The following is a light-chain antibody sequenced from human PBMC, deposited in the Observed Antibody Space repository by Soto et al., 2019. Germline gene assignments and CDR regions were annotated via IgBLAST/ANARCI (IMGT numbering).Light chain of an antibody. J-gene: IGKJ1*01. CDR3: QHYNNWWT. CDR1: QSVSSN. CDR2: GAS. Sequence: EIVMTQSPATLSVSPGERATLSCRASQSVSSNLAWYQQKPGQPPRLLIYGASTRATGIPARFSGSGSGTEFTLTISSLQSEDFAVYSCQHYNNWWTFGQGTRVDIK. V-gene: IGKV3D-15*01.